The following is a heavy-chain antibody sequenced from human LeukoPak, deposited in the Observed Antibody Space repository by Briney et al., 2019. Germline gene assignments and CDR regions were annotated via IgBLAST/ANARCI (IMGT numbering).Heavy chain of an antibody. CDR1: GGSISSYY. J-gene: IGHJ6*03. CDR2: IYYSGNT. Sequence: RASETLSLTCTVSGGSISSYYWSWVRQPPGKGLEWVGYIYYSGNTNYNPSLKSRVTISIDTSKNQFSLKLRSVTAADTAVYYCATFSSGWYPYYMDVWGKGTTVTVSS. V-gene: IGHV4-59*01. D-gene: IGHD6-19*01. CDR3: ATFSSGWYPYYMDV.